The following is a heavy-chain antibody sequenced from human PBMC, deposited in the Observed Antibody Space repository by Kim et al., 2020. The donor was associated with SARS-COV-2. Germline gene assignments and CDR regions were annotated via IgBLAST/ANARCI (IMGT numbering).Heavy chain of an antibody. J-gene: IGHJ4*02. Sequence: SETLSLTCTVSGGSISSYYWSWIRQPPGKGLEWIGYIYYSGSTNHNPSLKSRVTISVDTSKNQFSLKLSSVTAADTAVYYCARTSTGWPYYFDYWGQGTL. CDR1: GGSISSYY. D-gene: IGHD6-19*01. CDR3: ARTSTGWPYYFDY. CDR2: IYYSGST. V-gene: IGHV4-59*08.